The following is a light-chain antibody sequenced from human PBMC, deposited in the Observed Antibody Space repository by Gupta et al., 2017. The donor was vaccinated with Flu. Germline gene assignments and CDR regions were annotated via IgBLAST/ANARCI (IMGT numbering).Light chain of an antibody. Sequence: QAVVTHESSPTASPGGTVTLTCHCSTGAVTSGHYPFWFQQKPGQAPRTLIYDTHSKLSWTPARFSGSLLGGKAALALSGAQPEDDAEYYCLLFYGDARPVVGGGTELTVL. CDR3: LLFYGDARPV. J-gene: IGLJ3*02. V-gene: IGLV7-46*01. CDR1: TGAVTSGHY. CDR2: DTH.